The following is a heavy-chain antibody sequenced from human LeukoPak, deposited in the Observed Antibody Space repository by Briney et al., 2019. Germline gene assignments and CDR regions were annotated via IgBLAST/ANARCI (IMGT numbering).Heavy chain of an antibody. J-gene: IGHJ3*02. D-gene: IGHD2-15*01. CDR3: GGQPHVMDAFDI. CDR1: GGSISSGDYY. CDR2: IYYSGST. V-gene: IGHV4-30-4*03. Sequence: SETLSLTCTVSGGSISSGDYYRSWIRQPPGKGLEWIGYIYYSGSTYYNPSLKSRVTISVDTSKNQSSLKLSSVTAADTAVYARGGQPHVMDAFDIWGQGTMVTVSS.